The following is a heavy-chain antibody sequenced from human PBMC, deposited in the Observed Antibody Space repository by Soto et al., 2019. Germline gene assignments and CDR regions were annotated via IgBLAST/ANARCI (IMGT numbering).Heavy chain of an antibody. CDR3: ARASPVVTDV. V-gene: IGHV4-30-4*01. J-gene: IGHJ6*02. D-gene: IGHD5-18*01. CDR1: GGSISSGDYY. CDR2: IYYSGST. Sequence: QVQLQESGPGLVKPSQTLSLTCTVSGGSISSGDYYWSWIRQPPGKGLEWIGYIYYSGSTYYNPSLTSRVTISVATSKNPFPLKLSSVTAADTAVHYCARASPVVTDVWGQGTTVTVSS.